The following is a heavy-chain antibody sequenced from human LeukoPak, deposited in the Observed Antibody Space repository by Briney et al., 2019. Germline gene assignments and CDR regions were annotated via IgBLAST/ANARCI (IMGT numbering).Heavy chain of an antibody. CDR2: IYTSGGT. J-gene: IGHJ6*03. CDR3: AKAIGRVVISYYYMDV. V-gene: IGHV4-4*07. Sequence: SETLSLTCTVSGVSISSYYWSWIRQPAGKGLEWIGRIYTSGGTNYNPSLKSRVTMSVDTSKNQFSLKLTSVTAADTAVYYCAKAIGRVVISYYYMDVWGKGTTVTVSS. CDR1: GVSISSYY. D-gene: IGHD3-16*01.